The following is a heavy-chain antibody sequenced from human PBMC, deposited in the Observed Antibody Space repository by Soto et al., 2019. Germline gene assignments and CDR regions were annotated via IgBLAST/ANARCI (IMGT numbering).Heavy chain of an antibody. CDR2: VKTKAEGATT. V-gene: IGHV3-15*07. D-gene: IGHD1-1*01. CDR3: TSRIRTTNDN. CDR1: GFDFTTVM. J-gene: IGHJ4*02. Sequence: GGSPQLCYVASGFDFTTVMMNWVRQAPGKGPEWLGRVKTKAEGATTDYAAPAKGRFTILRDDSINTVYLQMTSLRIEDTALYYCTSRIRTTNDNWGQGT.